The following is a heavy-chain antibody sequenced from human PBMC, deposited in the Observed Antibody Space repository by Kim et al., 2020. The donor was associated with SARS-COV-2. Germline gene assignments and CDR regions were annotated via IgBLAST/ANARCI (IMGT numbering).Heavy chain of an antibody. J-gene: IGHJ4*02. V-gene: IGHV5-51*01. D-gene: IGHD5-12*01. Sequence: GESLKISCKASGYSFSTYWIAWVRQMPGKGLEWMGIIYPGHSATRYSTSFQGQVIFSVDRSIDTAYLQWSSLKASVTAIYYCARQVDSRYYFDYWGQGTLVTVAS. CDR1: GYSFSTYW. CDR2: IYPGHSAT. CDR3: ARQVDSRYYFDY.